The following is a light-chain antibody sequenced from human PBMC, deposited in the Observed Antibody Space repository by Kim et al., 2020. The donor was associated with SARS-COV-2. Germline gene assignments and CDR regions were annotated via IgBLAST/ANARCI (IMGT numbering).Light chain of an antibody. CDR1: QSVSSK. CDR2: GAS. V-gene: IGKV3-15*01. Sequence: EIVMTQSPATLSVSPGERATLSCRASQSVSSKLAWYQQKPGQAPRLLIYGASIRGTDVPARFSGSGFGTEFTFTISSLQSEDFAVYFCQQYDSWPPLTFGGGTKVEIK. J-gene: IGKJ4*01. CDR3: QQYDSWPPLT.